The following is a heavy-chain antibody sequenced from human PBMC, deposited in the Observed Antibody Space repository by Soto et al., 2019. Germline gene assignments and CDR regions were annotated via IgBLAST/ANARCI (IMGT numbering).Heavy chain of an antibody. Sequence: SGPTLVNPTQTLTLTCTFSGFSLSPRGMCVSWIRKPPGKALEWLALIDWDDDKYYSTSLKTRLTISKDTSKNQVVLTMTNMDPVDTATYYCARGIGSSGYYSHYYFDYSAQGTPVTVSS. CDR2: IDWDDDK. V-gene: IGHV2-70*01. CDR3: ARGIGSSGYYSHYYFDY. J-gene: IGHJ4*02. D-gene: IGHD3-22*01. CDR1: GFSLSPRGMC.